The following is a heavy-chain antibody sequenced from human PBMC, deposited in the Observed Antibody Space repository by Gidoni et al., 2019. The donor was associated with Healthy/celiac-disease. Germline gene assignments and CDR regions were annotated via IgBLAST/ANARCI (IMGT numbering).Heavy chain of an antibody. CDR2: INAGNGNT. CDR3: ARWAYGSGTVGLNWFDP. V-gene: IGHV1-3*01. Sequence: QVQLVQSGAEVKKPGASVKVSCKASGYTFTSYAMHLVRQAPGQRLEWMGWINAGNGNTKYSQKFQGRVTITRDTSASTAYMELSSLRSEDTAVYYCARWAYGSGTVGLNWFDPWGQGTLVTVSS. CDR1: GYTFTSYA. D-gene: IGHD3-10*01. J-gene: IGHJ5*02.